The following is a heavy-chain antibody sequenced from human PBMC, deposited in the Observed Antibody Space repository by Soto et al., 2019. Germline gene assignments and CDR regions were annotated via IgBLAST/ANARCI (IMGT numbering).Heavy chain of an antibody. V-gene: IGHV5-51*01. D-gene: IGHD1-26*01. J-gene: IGHJ4*02. Sequence: GESLKISCKGSGYTFSTYWIGWVRQMPGKGLEWMGMIYPGDSDTRYSPSVQGQVTTSADKSTSTAYLQWSSLKASDTAMYYCARNWVGSGSYEIYYFDYWGQGTQVTVSS. CDR2: IYPGDSDT. CDR1: GYTFSTYW. CDR3: ARNWVGSGSYEIYYFDY.